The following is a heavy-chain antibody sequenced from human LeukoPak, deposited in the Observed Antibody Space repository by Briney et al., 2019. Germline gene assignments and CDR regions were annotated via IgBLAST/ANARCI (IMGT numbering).Heavy chain of an antibody. CDR1: GGAISSSRHS. J-gene: IGHJ4*02. V-gene: IGHV4-39*07. CDR3: ATGKVFPTYDFWSGPIDY. Sequence: SETLSLTCTVSGGAISSSRHSWTWIRQPPGKGLEWIGIIYYNGSTYYNPSLKSRVTISVDTSKNQFSLKLSSVAAADIAVYYCATGKVFPTYDFWSGPIDYWGQGTLVTVSS. D-gene: IGHD3-3*01. CDR2: IYYNGST.